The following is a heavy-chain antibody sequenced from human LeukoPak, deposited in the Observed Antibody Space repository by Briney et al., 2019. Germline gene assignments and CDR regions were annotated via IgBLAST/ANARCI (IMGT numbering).Heavy chain of an antibody. CDR3: VRGFSGVVGDY. CDR1: SGSFSGYY. CDR2: IKDGGIT. D-gene: IGHD3-10*01. J-gene: IGHJ4*02. Sequence: SETLSLTCAVYSGSFSGYYWSWIRLPPGKGREWIGEIKDGGITNYHPSRRRRVTIPVNTSQNQLSLKLSSATAADTAVYYCVRGFSGVVGDYWGQGTLVTVSS. V-gene: IGHV4-34*01.